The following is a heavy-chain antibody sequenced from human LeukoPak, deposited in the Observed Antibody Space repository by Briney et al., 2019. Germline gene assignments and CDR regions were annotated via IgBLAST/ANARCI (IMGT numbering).Heavy chain of an antibody. J-gene: IGHJ5*02. CDR2: INHSGST. Sequence: KTSETLSLTCAVYGGSFSGYYWSWIRQPPGKGPEWIGEINHSGSTNYNPSLKSRVTISVDTSKNQFSLKLSSVTAADTAVYYCARGGNWFDPWGQGTLVTVSS. V-gene: IGHV4-34*01. CDR3: ARGGNWFDP. CDR1: GGSFSGYY.